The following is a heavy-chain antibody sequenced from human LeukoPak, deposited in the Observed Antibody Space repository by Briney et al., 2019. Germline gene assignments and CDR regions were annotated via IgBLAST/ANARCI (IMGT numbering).Heavy chain of an antibody. Sequence: ASVKVSCKVSGYTLSGLSMHWVRQAPGKGLEWMGGFDPVDGETIYAQKFQGRVTMTEDTSTDTAYMELSSLRSEDTAAYYCARLCSAYYDSSSYSAGFVYWGQGTLVTVSS. CDR3: ARLCSAYYDSSSYSAGFVY. V-gene: IGHV1-24*01. J-gene: IGHJ4*02. CDR1: GYTLSGLS. D-gene: IGHD3-22*01. CDR2: FDPVDGET.